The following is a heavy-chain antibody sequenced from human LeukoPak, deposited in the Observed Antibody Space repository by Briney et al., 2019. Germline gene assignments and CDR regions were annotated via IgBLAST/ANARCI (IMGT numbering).Heavy chain of an antibody. J-gene: IGHJ4*02. D-gene: IGHD5-18*01. CDR2: INPNSGGA. Sequence: GPVKVSCTAAGYTFTRYYMHWGGKAPGEGLEGRGWINPNSGGANYAQKFQGRVTMTRDTSISAAYMELSRLRSDDTAVYYCARDVGYSYGYMDESDYWGQGTLVTVSS. CDR3: ARDVGYSYGYMDESDY. CDR1: GYTFTRYY. V-gene: IGHV1-2*02.